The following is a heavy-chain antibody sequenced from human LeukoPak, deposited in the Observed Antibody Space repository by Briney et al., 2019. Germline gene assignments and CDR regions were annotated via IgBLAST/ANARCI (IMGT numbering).Heavy chain of an antibody. CDR1: GYTSTDYY. Sequence: ASVKVSCKASGYTSTDYYVHWVRQAPGQGLEWMGWINPNTGDTLYAQKFQGRVAMTRDTSITTAYMELSSLQSDDTAVYFCARRPINCIIANCYVDYWGQGTLVTVSS. J-gene: IGHJ4*02. CDR2: INPNTGDT. D-gene: IGHD3-3*02. V-gene: IGHV1-2*02. CDR3: ARRPINCIIANCYVDY.